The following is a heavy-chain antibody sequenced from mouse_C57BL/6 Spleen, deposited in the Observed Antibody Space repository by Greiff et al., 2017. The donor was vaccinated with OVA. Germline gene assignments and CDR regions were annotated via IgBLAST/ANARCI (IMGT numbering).Heavy chain of an antibody. CDR3: ARKGDSSGY. CDR2: IYPGDGDT. Sequence: QVQLQQSGPELVKPGASVKISCKASGYAFSSSWMNWVKQRPGKGLEWIGRIYPGDGDTNYNGKFKGKATLTADNSSSTAYMQRSSLTSEDSAVYFCARKGDSSGYWGQGTLVTVSA. CDR1: GYAFSSSW. J-gene: IGHJ3*01. V-gene: IGHV1-82*01. D-gene: IGHD3-2*02.